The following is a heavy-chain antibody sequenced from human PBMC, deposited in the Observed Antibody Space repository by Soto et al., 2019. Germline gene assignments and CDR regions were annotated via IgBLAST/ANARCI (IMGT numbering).Heavy chain of an antibody. CDR3: ARRVIGSSRAFDI. Sequence: GGSLRLSCAASGFAFSSHPMSWVRQAPEKGLEWIAGISDGGDLTYNADSVRGRFTISRDNSRNTLYLQMNSLRAEDTAVYYCARRVIGSSRAFDIWGQGTMVTVSS. CDR1: GFAFSSHP. J-gene: IGHJ3*02. CDR2: ISDGGDLT. D-gene: IGHD3-10*01. V-gene: IGHV3-23*01.